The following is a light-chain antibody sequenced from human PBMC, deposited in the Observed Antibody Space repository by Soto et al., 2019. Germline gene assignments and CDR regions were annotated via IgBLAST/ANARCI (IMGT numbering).Light chain of an antibody. CDR1: QSISNG. CDR3: QQYDTYPTT. J-gene: IGKJ1*01. V-gene: IGKV1-5*03. Sequence: DIQMTQSPSTLSASVGERATIACRASQSISNGLAWYQQKQGQAPKFLIYKASNLESGVPSRFSGSGSGTEFTLTISRLQPDDFATYYCQQYDTYPTTFGQGTKVEIK. CDR2: KAS.